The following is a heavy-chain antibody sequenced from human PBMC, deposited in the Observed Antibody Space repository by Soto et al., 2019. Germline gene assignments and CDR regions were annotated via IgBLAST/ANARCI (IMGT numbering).Heavy chain of an antibody. J-gene: IGHJ4*02. V-gene: IGHV3-30*03. CDR3: ATLRYFDWTYDY. CDR1: GFTFSSYG. Sequence: HPGGSLRLSCAASGFTFSSYGMHWVRQAPGKGLEWVAVISYDGSNKYYADSVKGRFTISRDNSKNTLYLQMNSLRAEDTAVYYCATLRYFDWTYDYWGQGTLDTVSS. D-gene: IGHD3-9*01. CDR2: ISYDGSNK.